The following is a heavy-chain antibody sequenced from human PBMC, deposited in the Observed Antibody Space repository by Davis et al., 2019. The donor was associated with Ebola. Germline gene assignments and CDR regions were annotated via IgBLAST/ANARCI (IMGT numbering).Heavy chain of an antibody. D-gene: IGHD5-24*01. CDR2: INTNTGNP. CDR1: GYNFTEYA. V-gene: IGHV7-4-1*04. CDR3: VRDATDGYNWSH. J-gene: IGHJ4*02. Sequence: ASVKVSCKASGYNFTEYAMNWVRQAPGQGLEWMGWINTNTGNPTYAQGFTGRFVFSLDTSVSMAYLQITSLRADDTAIYYCVRDATDGYNWSHWGQGTLVTVSS.